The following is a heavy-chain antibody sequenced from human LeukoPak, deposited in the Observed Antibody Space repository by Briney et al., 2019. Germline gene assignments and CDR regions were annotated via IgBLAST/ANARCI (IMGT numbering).Heavy chain of an antibody. CDR2: ISGSGGST. CDR1: GFTSSSYA. V-gene: IGHV3-23*01. J-gene: IGHJ4*02. D-gene: IGHD3-9*01. CDR3: AKDPYAILTGCRYYFDY. Sequence: PGGSLRLSCVASGFTSSSYAMSWVRQAPGKGLEWVSAISGSGGSTYYADSVKGRFTISRDNSKNTLFLQMNSLRAEDTAVYYCAKDPYAILTGCRYYFDYWGQGTLVTVSS.